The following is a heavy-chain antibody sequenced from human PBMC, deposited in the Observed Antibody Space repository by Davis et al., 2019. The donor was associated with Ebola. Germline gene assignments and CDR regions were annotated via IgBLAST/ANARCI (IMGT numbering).Heavy chain of an antibody. Sequence: PGGSLRLSCAASGFTFSNYYLHWVRQAPGKGLEWVARIKTDGSTTRYADSVKGRFSISRDNSKNTLYLQMNSLRAEDTAVYYCARDITLRGPFDPWGQGTLVTVSS. CDR1: GFTFSNYY. J-gene: IGHJ5*02. CDR3: ARDITLRGPFDP. CDR2: IKTDGSTT. V-gene: IGHV3-74*01. D-gene: IGHD3-10*01.